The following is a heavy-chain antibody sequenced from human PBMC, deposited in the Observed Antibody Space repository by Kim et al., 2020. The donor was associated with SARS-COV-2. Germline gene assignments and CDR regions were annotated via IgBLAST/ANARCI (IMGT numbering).Heavy chain of an antibody. CDR1: GGTFSSYA. J-gene: IGHJ5*02. D-gene: IGHD3-22*01. V-gene: IGHV1-69*13. CDR2: IIPIFGTA. CDR3: AREMREKYYYDSSGWFDP. Sequence: SVKVSCKASGGTFSSYAISWVRQAPGQGLEWMGGIIPIFGTANYAQKFQGRVTITADESTSTAYMELSSLRSVDTAVYYCAREMREKYYYDSSGWFDPWGQGTLVTVSS.